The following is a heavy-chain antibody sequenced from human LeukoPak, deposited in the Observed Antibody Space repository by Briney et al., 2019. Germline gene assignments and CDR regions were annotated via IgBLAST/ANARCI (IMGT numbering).Heavy chain of an antibody. CDR2: IVYDGSHQ. CDR1: GFTFNRCG. J-gene: IGHJ6*02. Sequence: GGSLRLSCAASGFTFNRCGMHWVRQAPGKGLEWVAVIVYDGSHQYYTDSVKGRFTISRDNSKNTVFLQMDSLRAEDTGVYYCVKGSGTNDYGMDTWGQGTTVTVPS. CDR3: VKGSGTNDYGMDT. V-gene: IGHV3-30*18. D-gene: IGHD3-10*01.